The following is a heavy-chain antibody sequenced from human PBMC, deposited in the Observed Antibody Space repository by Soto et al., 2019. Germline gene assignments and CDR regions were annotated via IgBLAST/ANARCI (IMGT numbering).Heavy chain of an antibody. V-gene: IGHV3-64D*06. CDR2: ISTNGGST. D-gene: IGHD3-22*01. Sequence: PGGSLRLSCSASGFTFSIYAMHWVRQAPGKGLEYVSSISTNGGSTHYADSVKGRFTISRDNSKNTQYLQMGSLRADDTAVYYCVKGEYYYDSSGYYPFDYWGQGTLVTVSS. J-gene: IGHJ4*02. CDR3: VKGEYYYDSSGYYPFDY. CDR1: GFTFSIYA.